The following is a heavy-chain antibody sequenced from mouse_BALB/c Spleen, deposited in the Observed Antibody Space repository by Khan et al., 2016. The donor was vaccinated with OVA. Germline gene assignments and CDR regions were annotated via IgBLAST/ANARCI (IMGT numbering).Heavy chain of an antibody. Sequence: QIQLVQSGPELKKPGETVRISCKASGYTITTAGMQWVQKMPGKGLKWIGWINTHSGVPKYAEDFKGRFAFSLETSASTVYLQITNLKNEDTATYFCARGGAAFYRNDGGAMDYWGQGTSVTVSS. CDR2: INTHSGVP. D-gene: IGHD2-14*01. V-gene: IGHV9-4*02. J-gene: IGHJ4*01. CDR3: ARGGAAFYRNDGGAMDY. CDR1: GYTITTAG.